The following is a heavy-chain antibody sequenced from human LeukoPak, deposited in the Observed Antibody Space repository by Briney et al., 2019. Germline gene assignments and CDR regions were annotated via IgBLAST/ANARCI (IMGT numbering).Heavy chain of an antibody. V-gene: IGHV3-23*01. CDR1: GFTFSNYE. CDR3: AKGAVTTIWDYYMDV. CDR2: IGGSGTRT. D-gene: IGHD4-17*01. Sequence: PGGSLRLSCAASGFTFSNYEINWVRQAPGKGLEWVSGIGGSGTRTYYADSVKGRFTISRDNSKNTLYLQMNSLRAEDTAVYYCAKGAVTTIWDYYMDVWGKGTTVTISS. J-gene: IGHJ6*03.